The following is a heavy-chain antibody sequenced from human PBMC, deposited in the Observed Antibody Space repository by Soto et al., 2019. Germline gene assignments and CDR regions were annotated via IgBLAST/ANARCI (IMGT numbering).Heavy chain of an antibody. D-gene: IGHD3-22*01. CDR1: GYIFTSCY. Sequence: GASVKVSCKASGYIFTSCYIHWVRQAPGQGLEWMGIINPSGGATSYAQKFQGRVTLTRDTSTSTVYMELTSLRSEDTAVYYCAREFYYYEHSGRQYYFDYWGPGSLVTVSS. CDR2: INPSGGAT. CDR3: AREFYYYEHSGRQYYFDY. V-gene: IGHV1-46*01. J-gene: IGHJ4*02.